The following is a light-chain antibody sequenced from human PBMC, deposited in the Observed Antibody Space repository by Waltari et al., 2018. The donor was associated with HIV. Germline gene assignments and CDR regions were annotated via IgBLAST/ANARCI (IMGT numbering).Light chain of an antibody. CDR3: QQYNDWPLT. Sequence: EIVMTQSPATLSVSPGERATVSCRASQTVSSSLAWYQQKPGQAPRLLSYGASTRATGIAARFSGSGSGTEFALTISSLQSEDFAAYDCQQYNDWPLTFGGGTRVEIK. CDR1: QTVSSS. J-gene: IGKJ4*01. CDR2: GAS. V-gene: IGKV3-15*01.